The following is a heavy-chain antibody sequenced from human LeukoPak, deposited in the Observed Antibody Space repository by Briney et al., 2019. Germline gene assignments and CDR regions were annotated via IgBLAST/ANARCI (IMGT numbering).Heavy chain of an antibody. Sequence: ASVKVSCKASGYTFTGYYLHWVQLAPGQGLEWMGWLNPNSGGTNYAQDFQGRVTMTRDTSISTAHMELSRLTSDDTAVYYCARGNSDGDLDYWGQGTLVTVSS. D-gene: IGHD4-17*01. CDR2: LNPNSGGT. CDR3: ARGNSDGDLDY. CDR1: GYTFTGYY. J-gene: IGHJ4*02. V-gene: IGHV1-2*02.